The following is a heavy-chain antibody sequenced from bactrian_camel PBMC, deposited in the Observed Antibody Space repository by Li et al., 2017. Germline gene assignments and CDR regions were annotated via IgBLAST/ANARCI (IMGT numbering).Heavy chain of an antibody. CDR2: INLDGSP. Sequence: HVQLVESGGGSVQAGGSLKLSCAASGYIVSSCRMGWYRQAPDKERELVASINLDGSPEYADSVKGRFTISQDNAKNEVYLQMNSLKTEDTAVYYCAALLAEGSKYCSGSLATLSTFEYWGQGTQVTVS. V-gene: IGHV3S53*01. D-gene: IGHD3*01. CDR1: GYIVSSCR. CDR3: AALLAEGSKYCSGSLATLSTFEY. J-gene: IGHJ4*01.